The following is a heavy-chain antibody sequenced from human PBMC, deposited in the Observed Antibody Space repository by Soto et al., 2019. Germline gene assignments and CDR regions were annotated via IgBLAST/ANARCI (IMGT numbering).Heavy chain of an antibody. CDR1: GGSISSGGYY. CDR2: IYYSGST. CDR3: ARGLYYYDSSGYLPPLGY. Sequence: TLSLTCTVSGGSISSGGYYWSWIRQHPGKGLEWIGYIYYSGSTYYNPSLKSRVTISVDTSKNQFSLKLSSVTAADTAVYYCARGLYYYDSSGYLPPLGYWGQGTMVTVYS. D-gene: IGHD3-22*01. J-gene: IGHJ4*02. V-gene: IGHV4-31*03.